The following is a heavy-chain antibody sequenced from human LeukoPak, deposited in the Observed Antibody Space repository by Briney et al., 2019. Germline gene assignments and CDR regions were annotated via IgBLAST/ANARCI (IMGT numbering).Heavy chain of an antibody. CDR2: INLSGST. CDR3: ARSITMVRGVLP. D-gene: IGHD3-10*01. J-gene: IGHJ5*02. CDR1: GGSFSGYY. V-gene: IGHV4-34*01. Sequence: PSETLSLTCAVYGGSFSGYYWSWIRQPPGKGLGWIGEINLSGSTNYNPSLKSRVTISVDTSKNQFSLKLSSVTAADTAVYYCARSITMVRGVLPWGQGTLVTVSS.